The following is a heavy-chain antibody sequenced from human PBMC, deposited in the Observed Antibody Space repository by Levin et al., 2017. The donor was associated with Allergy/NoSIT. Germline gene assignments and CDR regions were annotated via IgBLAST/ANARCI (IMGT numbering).Heavy chain of an antibody. CDR3: KKRLGGDGYNDPDY. Sequence: GGSLRLSCAASGFTFKNYGMHWVRQAPGKGLEWVALISYDGSNKYYADSVKARFTLSRANSKTPLYLKMTSLRAEDPAEYYGKKRLGGDGYNDPDYGGQGTRVTVSS. V-gene: IGHV3-30*18. CDR2: ISYDGSNK. J-gene: IGHJ4*02. CDR1: GFTFKNYG. D-gene: IGHD5-24*01.